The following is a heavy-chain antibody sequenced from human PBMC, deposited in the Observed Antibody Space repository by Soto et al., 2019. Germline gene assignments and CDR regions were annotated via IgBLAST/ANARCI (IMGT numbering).Heavy chain of an antibody. CDR2: IIPIFGTA. V-gene: IGHV1-69*13. CDR1: GGTFSSYA. CDR3: ARGIQAVIVGAQDAFDI. J-gene: IGHJ3*02. Sequence: SVKVSCKASGGTFSSYAISWLRQSPGQGLEWMGGIIPIFGTANYAQKFQGRVTITADESTSTAYMELSSLRSEDTAVYYCARGIQAVIVGAQDAFDIWGQGTMVTVSS. D-gene: IGHD1-26*01.